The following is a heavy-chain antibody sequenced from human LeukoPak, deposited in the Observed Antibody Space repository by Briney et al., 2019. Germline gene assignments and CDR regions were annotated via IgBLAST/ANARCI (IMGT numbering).Heavy chain of an antibody. V-gene: IGHV1-2*02. Sequence: ASVKVSCKASGYTFTGYYLHWVRQAPGQGLEWMGWINPKTGDTNYARKFQGRVTMTRDTSISTAYMELRRLRSDDTAVYYCARCSRPYDFWSGYSAGGAFDIWGQGTMVTVSS. CDR3: ARCSRPYDFWSGYSAGGAFDI. CDR2: INPKTGDT. CDR1: GYTFTGYY. J-gene: IGHJ3*02. D-gene: IGHD3-3*01.